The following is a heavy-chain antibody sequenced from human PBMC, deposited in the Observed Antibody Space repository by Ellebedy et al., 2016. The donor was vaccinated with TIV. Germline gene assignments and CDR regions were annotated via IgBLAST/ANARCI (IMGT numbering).Heavy chain of an antibody. CDR1: GFTFSGYA. CDR2: ITAGGDKT. V-gene: IGHV3-23*01. D-gene: IGHD3-10*01. CDR3: APGGTNKVKKGFAY. Sequence: GESLKISCAASGFTFSGYAMSWVRQAPGKGLEWVSGITAGGDKTYYADSVRGRFTISRDNSESTLYLQMDNLRPDDTAVYYCAPGGTNKVKKGFAYWGQGTLVTVSS. J-gene: IGHJ4*02.